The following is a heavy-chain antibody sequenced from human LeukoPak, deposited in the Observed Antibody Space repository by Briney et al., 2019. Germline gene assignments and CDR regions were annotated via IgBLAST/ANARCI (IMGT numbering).Heavy chain of an antibody. J-gene: IGHJ4*02. CDR1: GFTFSSYG. CDR3: AKVGWFGDYFDY. Sequence: GGSLRLSCAASGFTFSSYGMHWVRQAPGKGLEWVAFTRYDGSNKYYADSVKGRFTISRDNSKNTLYLQMNSLRAEDTAVYYCAKVGWFGDYFDYWGQGTLVTVSS. V-gene: IGHV3-30*02. D-gene: IGHD3-10*01. CDR2: TRYDGSNK.